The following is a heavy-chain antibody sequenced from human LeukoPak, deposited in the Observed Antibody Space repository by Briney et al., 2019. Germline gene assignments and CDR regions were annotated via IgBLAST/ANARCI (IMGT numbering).Heavy chain of an antibody. D-gene: IGHD2-2*01. V-gene: IGHV3-7*03. CDR2: IKQDGSEK. CDR1: GFTFSSYW. CDR3: AGRYCSSTSCYGLGYYY. Sequence: RSGGSLRLSCAASGFTFSSYWMSWVRQAPGKGLEWVANIKQDGSEKYYVDSVKGRFTISRDNAKNSLYLQMNSLRAEDTAVYYCAGRYCSSTSCYGLGYYYWGQGTLVTVSS. J-gene: IGHJ4*02.